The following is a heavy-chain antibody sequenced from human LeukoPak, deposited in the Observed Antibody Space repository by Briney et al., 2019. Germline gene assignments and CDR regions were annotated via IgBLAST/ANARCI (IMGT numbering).Heavy chain of an antibody. CDR1: GFTVSSNY. CDR3: ARDSPGGYYYGSGSSPKAFDI. V-gene: IGHV3-53*01. Sequence: GGSLRLSCAASGFTVSSNYMSWVRQAPGKGLEWGSVIDSGGSTYYADSVKGRFTISRDNSKNTLYLQMNSLRAEDTALYYCARDSPGGYYYGSGSSPKAFDIWGQGTMVTVSS. D-gene: IGHD3-10*01. J-gene: IGHJ3*02. CDR2: IDSGGST.